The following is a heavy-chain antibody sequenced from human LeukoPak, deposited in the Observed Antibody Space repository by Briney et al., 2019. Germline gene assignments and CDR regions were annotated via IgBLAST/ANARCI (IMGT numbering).Heavy chain of an antibody. Sequence: GGSLRLSCAASGFTFSTYAMSWVRQAPGKGLEWVSGISGIGSDTYYADSVKGRFTISRDNANNSLCLQMNSLRAEDTAVYYCAREDYDSGWYLDYWGQGILVTVSS. V-gene: IGHV3-23*01. D-gene: IGHD6-19*01. CDR1: GFTFSTYA. CDR2: ISGIGSDT. J-gene: IGHJ4*02. CDR3: AREDYDSGWYLDY.